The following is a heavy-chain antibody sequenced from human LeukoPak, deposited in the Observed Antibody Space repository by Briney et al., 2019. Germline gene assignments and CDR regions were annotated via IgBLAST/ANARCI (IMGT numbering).Heavy chain of an antibody. D-gene: IGHD6-19*01. J-gene: IGHJ4*02. Sequence: GGSLRLSCAASGFTFSSYAMRWVRQAPGKGLEWVAVISYDGSNKYYADSVKGRFTISRDNSKNTLYLQMNSLRAEDTAVYYCARDISGIAVAGSGYWGQGTLVTVSS. CDR3: ARDISGIAVAGSGY. CDR1: GFTFSSYA. V-gene: IGHV3-30*04. CDR2: ISYDGSNK.